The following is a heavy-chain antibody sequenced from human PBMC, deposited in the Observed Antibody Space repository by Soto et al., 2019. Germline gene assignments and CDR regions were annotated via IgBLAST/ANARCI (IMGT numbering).Heavy chain of an antibody. Sequence: GGSLRLSCAASGFTLGRYGMSWVRQAPGKGLEWVSAVSPNGQGIYYADSVRGRFTISRDFSKNTVFLHMDSLRAEDTAVYYCAKDRDYRRDYFHYWGQGTLVTVSS. CDR1: GFTLGRYG. J-gene: IGHJ4*02. CDR3: AKDRDYRRDYFHY. D-gene: IGHD3-10*01. CDR2: VSPNGQGI. V-gene: IGHV3-23*01.